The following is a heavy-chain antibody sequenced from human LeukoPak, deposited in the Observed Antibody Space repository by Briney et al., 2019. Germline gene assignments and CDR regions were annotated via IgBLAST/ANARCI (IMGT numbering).Heavy chain of an antibody. V-gene: IGHV3-30*18. CDR2: ISYDGSNK. Sequence: GGSLRLSCAASGFTFSSYGMHWVRQAPGKGLEWVAVISYDGSNKYYADSVKGRFTISRDNSKNTLYLQMSSLRAEDTAVYYCAKDLWRVTKTSDYWGQGTLVTVSS. CDR1: GFTFSSYG. CDR3: AKDLWRVTKTSDY. J-gene: IGHJ4*02.